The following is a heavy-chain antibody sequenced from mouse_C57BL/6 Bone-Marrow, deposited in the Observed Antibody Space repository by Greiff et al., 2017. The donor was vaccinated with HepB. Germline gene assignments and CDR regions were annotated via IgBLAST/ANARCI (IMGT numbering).Heavy chain of an antibody. J-gene: IGHJ4*01. V-gene: IGHV5-17*01. CDR1: GFTFSDYG. CDR3: AKITTVVDGDY. D-gene: IGHD1-1*01. Sequence: EVQGVESGGGLVKPGGSLKLSCAASGFTFSDYGMHWVRQAPEKGLEWVAYISSGSSTIYYADTVQGRFTISRDNAKNTLFLQMTSLRSEDTAMYYCAKITTVVDGDYWGQGTSVTVSS. CDR2: ISSGSSTI.